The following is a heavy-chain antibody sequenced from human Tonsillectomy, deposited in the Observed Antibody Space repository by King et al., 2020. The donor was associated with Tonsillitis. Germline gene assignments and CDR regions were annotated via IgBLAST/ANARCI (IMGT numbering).Heavy chain of an antibody. D-gene: IGHD3-10*01. CDR2: ISYDGSNK. J-gene: IGHJ1*01. Sequence: VQLVESGGGVVQPGRSLRLSCAASGFTFSSYGMHWVRQAPGKGLEWVAVISYDGSNKYYADSVKGRFTISRDNSKNTLYLQMNSLRAEDTAVYYCAKEGPPLWFGELSGYFQQWGQGTLVTVSS. CDR3: AKEGPPLWFGELSGYFQQ. V-gene: IGHV3-30*18. CDR1: GFTFSSYG.